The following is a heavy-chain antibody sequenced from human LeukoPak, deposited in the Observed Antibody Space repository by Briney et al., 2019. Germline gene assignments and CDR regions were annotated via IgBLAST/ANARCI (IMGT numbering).Heavy chain of an antibody. CDR3: APSVRSGGSYYFDY. V-gene: IGHV1-46*01. CDR1: GDSFTKYY. J-gene: IGHJ4*02. Sequence: ASVKVSCKASGDSFTKYYMHWVRQAPGQGLEWVGIINPSDGSTTYTQKFQGRVTMTTDTSTSTVNMELSSLRSEDTAVYYCAPSVRSGGSYYFDYWGQGTLVTVSS. D-gene: IGHD2-15*01. CDR2: INPSDGST.